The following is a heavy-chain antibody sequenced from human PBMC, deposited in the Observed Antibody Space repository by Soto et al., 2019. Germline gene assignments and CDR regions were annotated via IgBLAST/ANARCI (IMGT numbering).Heavy chain of an antibody. Sequence: PSETLSLTCTVSGGSISSGDYYWSWIRQPPGKGLEWIGYIYYSGSTYYNPSLKSRVTISVDTSKNQFSLKLSSVTAADTAVYYCAREGPDMIQLHYYGMDVWGQGTTVTVSS. CDR3: AREGPDMIQLHYYGMDV. CDR2: IYYSGST. D-gene: IGHD5-18*01. J-gene: IGHJ6*02. V-gene: IGHV4-30-4*01. CDR1: GGSISSGDYY.